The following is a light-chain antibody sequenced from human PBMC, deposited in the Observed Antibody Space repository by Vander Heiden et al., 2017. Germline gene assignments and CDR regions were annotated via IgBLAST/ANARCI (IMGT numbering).Light chain of an antibody. CDR2: DDR. J-gene: IGLJ2*01. Sequence: SYVLTQPPSVSVAPGQTARSTCGGNNMGSKSVHWYQQKPGQAPVLVVYDDRDRPSGIPERFSGSNSGNTATLTISRVEAGDEADYYCQVWDSSSDPVVFGGGTKLTVL. CDR1: NMGSKS. V-gene: IGLV3-21*02. CDR3: QVWDSSSDPVV.